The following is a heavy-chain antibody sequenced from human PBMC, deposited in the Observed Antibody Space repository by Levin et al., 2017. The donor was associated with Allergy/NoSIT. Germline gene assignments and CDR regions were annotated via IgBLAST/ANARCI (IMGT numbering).Heavy chain of an antibody. V-gene: IGHV3-7*04. CDR2: IKQDESEK. Sequence: GGSLRLSCAVSGFTFNNYWMSWVRQAPGKGLEWVANIKQDESEKYYVDSVKGRFTISRDNAKNSLYLQMNSLRAEDTAVYYCARDGYSGYDWWGDYWGQGTLVTVSS. D-gene: IGHD5-12*01. J-gene: IGHJ4*02. CDR3: ARDGYSGYDWWGDY. CDR1: GFTFNNYW.